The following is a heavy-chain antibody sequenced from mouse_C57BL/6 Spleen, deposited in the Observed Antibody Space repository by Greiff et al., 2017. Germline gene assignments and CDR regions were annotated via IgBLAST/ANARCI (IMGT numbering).Heavy chain of an antibody. J-gene: IGHJ4*01. D-gene: IGHD3-3*01. V-gene: IGHV1-64*01. CDR2: IHPNSGST. CDR1: GYTFTSYW. CDR3: ARGAGRAMDY. Sequence: QVQLKQPGAELVKPGASVKLSCKASGYTFTSYWMHWVKQRPGQGLEWIGMIHPNSGSTNYNEKFKSKATLTVDKSSSTAYMQLSSLTSEDSAVYYCARGAGRAMDYWGQGTSVTVSS.